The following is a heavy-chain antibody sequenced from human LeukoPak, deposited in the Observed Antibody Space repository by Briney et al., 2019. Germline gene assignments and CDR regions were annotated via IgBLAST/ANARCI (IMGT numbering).Heavy chain of an antibody. CDR3: ARDFGYDREFFDI. J-gene: IGHJ3*02. Sequence: GGSLRLSCAASGFTFSSYWMSWVRQAPGKGLEWVANIKQDESEKYYVDSVKGRFTISRDNAKNSLYLQMNSPRAEDTAVYYCARDFGYDREFFDIWGQGTMVTVSS. CDR1: GFTFSSYW. D-gene: IGHD3-22*01. CDR2: IKQDESEK. V-gene: IGHV3-7*01.